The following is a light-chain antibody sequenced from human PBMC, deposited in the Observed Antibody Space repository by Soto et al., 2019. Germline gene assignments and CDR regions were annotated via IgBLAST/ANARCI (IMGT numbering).Light chain of an antibody. CDR3: QQRSNWPALT. CDR1: QSVSSY. Sequence: EIVLTQSPATLSLSPGERATLSCRASQSVSSYLAWYQQKPGQAPRLLIYDASNRATGIPARFSGSGPGTHFTLPISSLEPADFAVYYCQQRSNWPALTFGGGTKVEIK. J-gene: IGKJ4*01. CDR2: DAS. V-gene: IGKV3-11*01.